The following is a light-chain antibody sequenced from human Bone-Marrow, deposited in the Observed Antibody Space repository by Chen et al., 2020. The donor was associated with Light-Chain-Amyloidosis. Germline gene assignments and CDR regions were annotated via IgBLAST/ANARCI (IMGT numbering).Light chain of an antibody. V-gene: IGLV1-51*01. J-gene: IGLJ3*02. CDR1: HSNIGNTF. CDR3: GTWDASLRGGV. Sequence: QSVLPQPPSVSAAPGQMVTISCSGSHSNIGNTFVSWDQHRAGTAPKLLIYDNDQRPSGIPDRFSGSKAGTSATLAITGLQTGDEADDYCGTWDASLRGGVFGGGTKLTVL. CDR2: DND.